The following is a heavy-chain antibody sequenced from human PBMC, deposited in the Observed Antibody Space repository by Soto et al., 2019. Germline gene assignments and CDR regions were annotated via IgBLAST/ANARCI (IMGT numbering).Heavy chain of an antibody. J-gene: IGHJ6*04. V-gene: IGHV3-7*03. CDR1: GFTFSNHW. CDR3: ARGHYGMDV. Sequence: PGVSLRLSWVASGFTFSNHWMSWVRQAPGKGLEWVANIKEDGSEKYYMDSVKGRFTISRENAENSVYLQMNSLRAEDTAVYYCARGHYGMDVWGKGTTVTVSS. CDR2: IKEDGSEK.